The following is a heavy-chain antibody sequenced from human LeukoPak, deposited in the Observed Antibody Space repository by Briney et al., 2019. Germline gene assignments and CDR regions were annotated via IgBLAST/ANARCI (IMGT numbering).Heavy chain of an antibody. V-gene: IGHV4-39*01. Sequence: SGTLSLTCAVSGGSISSSSYYWGWIRQPPGKGLEWIGSIYYSGSTYYNPSLKSRVTISVDTSKNQFSLKLSSVTAADTAVYYCARHSGRGYSYGFNYWGQGTLVTVSS. CDR2: IYYSGST. D-gene: IGHD5-18*01. CDR3: ARHSGRGYSYGFNY. CDR1: GGSISSSSYY. J-gene: IGHJ4*02.